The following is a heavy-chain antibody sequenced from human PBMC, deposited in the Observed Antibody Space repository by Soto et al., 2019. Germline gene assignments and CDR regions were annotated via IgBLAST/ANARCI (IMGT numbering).Heavy chain of an antibody. CDR1: GGSFSGYY. CDR3: ARAPVGSDDFDS. CDR2: INHSGST. D-gene: IGHD2-15*01. J-gene: IGHJ4*02. V-gene: IGHV4-34*01. Sequence: PSETLSLTCAVYGGSFSGYYWSWIRQPPGKGLEWIGEINHSGSTNYNPSLKSRVTISVDKSKNQFSLKLSSVTAADTAVYYCARAPVGSDDFDSWGRGTLVTVSS.